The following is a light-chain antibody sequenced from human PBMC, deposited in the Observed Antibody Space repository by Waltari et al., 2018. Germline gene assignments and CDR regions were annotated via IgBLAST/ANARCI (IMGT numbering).Light chain of an antibody. CDR1: QGISSW. CDR3: QHTNSFPFT. J-gene: IGKJ2*01. V-gene: IGKV1-12*01. Sequence: DIQMTQSPSSVSASVGDRVAITCRASQGISSWLAWYQQKPGKATELLIYTASTLQSGVPSRFSGSGSGTDFTLTISSLQTEDIATYYCQHTNSFPFTFGQGTKLELK. CDR2: TAS.